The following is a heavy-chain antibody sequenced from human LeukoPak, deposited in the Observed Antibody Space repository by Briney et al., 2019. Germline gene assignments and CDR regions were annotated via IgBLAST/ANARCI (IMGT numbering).Heavy chain of an antibody. CDR1: GGSISSSTYY. CDR3: ARWLQFQSYFDY. J-gene: IGHJ4*02. V-gene: IGHV4-39*07. Sequence: PSETLSLTCTVSGGSISSSTYYWGWIRQPPGKGLEWIGSIYYSGSTYYNPSLKSRVTISVDTSKNQFSLKLSSVTAADMAVYYCARWLQFQSYFDYWGQGTLVTVSS. D-gene: IGHD5-24*01. CDR2: IYYSGST.